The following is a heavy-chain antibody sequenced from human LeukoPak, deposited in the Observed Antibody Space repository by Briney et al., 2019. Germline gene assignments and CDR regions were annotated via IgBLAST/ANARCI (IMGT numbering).Heavy chain of an antibody. CDR3: ARDPSNSGYDYLYYFDY. Sequence: ASVKVTCKASGYTFTSYGINWVRQAPGQGLEWMGWINPDNGGTNYAQKFQARVTMTRDMSISTAYMELSRLRSDDTAVYYCARDPSNSGYDYLYYFDYWGQGTLVTVSS. J-gene: IGHJ4*02. V-gene: IGHV1-2*02. CDR1: GYTFTSYG. CDR2: INPDNGGT. D-gene: IGHD5-12*01.